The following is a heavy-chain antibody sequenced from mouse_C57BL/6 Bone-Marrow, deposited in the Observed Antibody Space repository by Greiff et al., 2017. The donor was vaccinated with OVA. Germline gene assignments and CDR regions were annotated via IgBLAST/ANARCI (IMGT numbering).Heavy chain of an antibody. CDR3: ARHEDGNYAAY. J-gene: IGHJ3*01. CDR2: IHPNSGST. V-gene: IGHV1-64*01. D-gene: IGHD2-1*01. CDR1: GYTFTSYW. Sequence: QVHVKQPGAELVKPGASVKLSCKASGYTFTSYWMHWVKQRPGQGLEWIGMIHPNSGSTNYNEKFKSKATLTVDKSSSTVYMELSRLTSEDSAVYFCARHEDGNYAAYWGQGTLVTVSA.